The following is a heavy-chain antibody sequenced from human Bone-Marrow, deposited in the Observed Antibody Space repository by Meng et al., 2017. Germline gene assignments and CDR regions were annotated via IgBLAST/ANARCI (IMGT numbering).Heavy chain of an antibody. CDR2: ISSSSSYI. Sequence: GESLKISCAASGFNFRDFYMSWIRQAPGKGLEWVSSISSSSSYIYYADSVKGRFTISRDNAKNSLYLQMNSLRAEDTAVYYCARTIVLMVYATGAFDIWGQGTMVTVSS. J-gene: IGHJ3*02. CDR3: ARTIVLMVYATGAFDI. V-gene: IGHV3-11*06. D-gene: IGHD2-8*01. CDR1: GFNFRDFY.